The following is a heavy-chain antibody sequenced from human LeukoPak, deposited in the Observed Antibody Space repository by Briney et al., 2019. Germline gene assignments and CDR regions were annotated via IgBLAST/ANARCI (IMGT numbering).Heavy chain of an antibody. CDR3: ARDTAMVLGYYYYMDV. Sequence: GGSLRLSCVPSGITFSNSALSWVRQAPGKGLEWISYISNTGSVIYYADSVKGRFTISRDNSKNTLYLQMNSLRAEDTAVYYCARDTAMVLGYYYYMDVWGKGTTVTVSS. D-gene: IGHD5-18*01. V-gene: IGHV3-48*01. J-gene: IGHJ6*03. CDR2: ISNTGSVI. CDR1: GITFSNSA.